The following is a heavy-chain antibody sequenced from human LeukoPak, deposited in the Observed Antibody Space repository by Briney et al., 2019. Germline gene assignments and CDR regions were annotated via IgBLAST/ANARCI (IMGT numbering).Heavy chain of an antibody. V-gene: IGHV1-2*02. CDR1: GGSINNFA. D-gene: IGHD6-19*01. Sequence: ASVKVSCKASGGSINNFAISWVRQAPGQGLEWMGWINPNSGGTNYAQKFQGRVTMTRDTSISTAYMELSRLRSDDTAVYYCARGPVAGTRALDYWGQGTLVTVSS. J-gene: IGHJ4*02. CDR3: ARGPVAGTRALDY. CDR2: INPNSGGT.